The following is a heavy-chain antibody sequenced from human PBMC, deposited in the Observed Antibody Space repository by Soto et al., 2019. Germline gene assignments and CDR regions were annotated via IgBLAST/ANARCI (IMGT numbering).Heavy chain of an antibody. J-gene: IGHJ5*02. CDR2: IIPIFGTT. CDR3: ASAEIVVVTATHNWFDP. D-gene: IGHD2-21*02. V-gene: IGHV1-69*13. Sequence: ASVKVSCKASGGTFSSYSISWVRQAPGQGLEWMGGIIPIFGTTNYAQKFQGRVTITADESTSTAYMELSSLRSEDTAVYYCASAEIVVVTATHNWFDPWGQGTLVTVSS. CDR1: GGTFSSYS.